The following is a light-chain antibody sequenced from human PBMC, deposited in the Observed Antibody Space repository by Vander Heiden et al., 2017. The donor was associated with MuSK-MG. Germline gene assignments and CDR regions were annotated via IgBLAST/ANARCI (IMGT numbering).Light chain of an antibody. V-gene: IGLV2-11*01. CDR1: SSDDGGYNY. CDR3: CSYAESYVV. J-gene: IGLJ2*01. CDR2: DVS. Sequence: QSALTQPRSASGSPGQSVTIPCTGTSSDDGGYNYVSWYQQHPGKATKLRIYDVSKRPSRVPDRFSGSRSGNTASLTISGLQAEDGAGYYCCSYAESYVVFGGGTKLTVL.